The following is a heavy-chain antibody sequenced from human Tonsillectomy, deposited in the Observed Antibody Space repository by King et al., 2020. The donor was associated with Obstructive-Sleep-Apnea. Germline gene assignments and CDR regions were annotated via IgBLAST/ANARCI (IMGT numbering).Heavy chain of an antibody. CDR1: GYSFTGYY. J-gene: IGHJ4*02. D-gene: IGHD3-9*01. V-gene: IGHV1-2*02. CDR2: IDPHSGGT. CDR3: ARGDDIPY. Sequence: QLVQSGAEVKKPGASVKVSCKASGYSFTGYYIYWVRQAPGQGLEWMGWIDPHSGGTNYAQKFQGRVRMTRDTSISTAYMELSRLRSDDTAVYYCARGDDIPYWGQGTLVTVSS.